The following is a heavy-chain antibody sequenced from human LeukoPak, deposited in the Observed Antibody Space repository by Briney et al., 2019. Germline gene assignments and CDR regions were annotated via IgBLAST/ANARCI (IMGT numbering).Heavy chain of an antibody. CDR2: IYPGDSGT. CDR3: ARRGYCSGDGCFSHAFDI. V-gene: IGHV5-51*01. J-gene: IGHJ3*02. Sequence: GESLKISCKGSGYSSTNYWIGWVRQMPGKGLEWMGIIYPGDSGTRYSPSFQGQVTISADKSINTAYLQWSSLKASDTAMYYCARRGYCSGDGCFSHAFDIWGQGTMVTVSS. D-gene: IGHD2-15*01. CDR1: GYSSTNYW.